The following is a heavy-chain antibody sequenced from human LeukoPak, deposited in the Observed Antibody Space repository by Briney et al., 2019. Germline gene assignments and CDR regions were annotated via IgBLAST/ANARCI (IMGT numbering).Heavy chain of an antibody. V-gene: IGHV3-11*01. CDR1: GFTFSDYY. J-gene: IGHJ6*02. CDR2: ISSSGSTI. Sequence: AGGSLRLSCAASGFTFSDYYMSWIRQAPGKGLEWVSYISSSGSTIYYADSVKGRFTISRDNAKNSLYLQMNSLGAEDTAVYYCARSPYYYYYGMDVWGQGTTVTVSS. CDR3: ARSPYYYYYGMDV.